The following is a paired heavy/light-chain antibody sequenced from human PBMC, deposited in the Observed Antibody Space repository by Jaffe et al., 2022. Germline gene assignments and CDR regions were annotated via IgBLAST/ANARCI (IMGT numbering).Heavy chain of an antibody. J-gene: IGHJ6*04. D-gene: IGHD5-18*01. V-gene: IGHV3-23*01. CDR3: AKVLWIRPPNGWMDV. CDR1: EFAFSVYA. Sequence: EAQLLESGGGLVQPGGSLRLSCAASEFAFSVYAMTWVRQAPGKGLEWVSTIGHSAAETYFADSVKGRFTISRDNSKNTLYLQMNSLRTDDTAVYYCAKVLWIRPPNGWMDVWGKGTAVTVSS. CDR2: IGHSAAET.
Light chain of an antibody. Sequence: EIVLTQSPGTLSLSPGERATLSCRASQSVSNSWLAWYQQRPGQAPRLLFYGASSRASGIPDRFSGSGSGTDFTLTISRLEPEDFAVYYCQQYDSSPSTFGQGTKVEIK. CDR3: QQYDSSPST. V-gene: IGKV3-20*01. J-gene: IGKJ1*01. CDR1: QSVSNSW. CDR2: GAS.